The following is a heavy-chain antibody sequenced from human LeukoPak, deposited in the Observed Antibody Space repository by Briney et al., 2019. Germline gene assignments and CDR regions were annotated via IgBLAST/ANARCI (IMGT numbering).Heavy chain of an antibody. CDR1: GFTFSSYW. CDR2: IKPDGSDQ. D-gene: IGHD2-2*01. CDR3: AKDRRYCSSTSCPYYFDY. J-gene: IGHJ4*02. V-gene: IGHV3-7*03. Sequence: GGSLRLPCAASGFTFSSYWMSWVRQAPGKGLEWVANIKPDGSDQYYVDSVKGRFTISRDNAKNSLYLQMNSLRAEDTAVYYCAKDRRYCSSTSCPYYFDYWGQGTLVTVSS.